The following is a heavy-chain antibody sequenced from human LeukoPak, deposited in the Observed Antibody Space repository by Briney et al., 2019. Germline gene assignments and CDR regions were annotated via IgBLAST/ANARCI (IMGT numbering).Heavy chain of an antibody. Sequence: GSLRLSCAASGFTFSSYAMSWVRQAPGKGLEWVSAISGSGGSTYYADSVKGRLTISRDNSKNTLYLQMNSLRAEGTAVYYCAKDRVLYSSKPNWFDPWGQGTLVTVSS. J-gene: IGHJ5*02. CDR1: GFTFSSYA. D-gene: IGHD6-13*01. V-gene: IGHV3-23*01. CDR3: AKDRVLYSSKPNWFDP. CDR2: ISGSGGST.